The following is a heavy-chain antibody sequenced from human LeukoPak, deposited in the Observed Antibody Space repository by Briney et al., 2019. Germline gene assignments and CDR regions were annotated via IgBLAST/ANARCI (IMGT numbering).Heavy chain of an antibody. Sequence: ASVKVSCKASGGTFSSYAISWVRQATGQGLEWMGWMNPNSGNTGYGQKFQGRVTMTRNTSISTAYMELSSLRSEDTAVYYCARGAWGQILSFDPWGQGTLVTVSS. J-gene: IGHJ5*02. V-gene: IGHV1-8*02. D-gene: IGHD7-27*01. CDR1: GGTFSSYA. CDR3: ARGAWGQILSFDP. CDR2: MNPNSGNT.